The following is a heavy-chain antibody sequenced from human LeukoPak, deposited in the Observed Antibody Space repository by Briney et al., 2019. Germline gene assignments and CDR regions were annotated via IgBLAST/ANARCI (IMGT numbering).Heavy chain of an antibody. Sequence: SVKVSCKASGGTFSSDRIAWVRQAPGQGLEWMGGINPIFTTTNYAQQFQGRVTITADESTSTAYMELSSLRSEDTAIYYCARDRGGVLWFGELSTWGQGTLVIVSS. J-gene: IGHJ4*02. V-gene: IGHV1-69*13. CDR2: INPIFTTT. CDR1: GGTFSSDR. D-gene: IGHD3-10*01. CDR3: ARDRGGVLWFGELST.